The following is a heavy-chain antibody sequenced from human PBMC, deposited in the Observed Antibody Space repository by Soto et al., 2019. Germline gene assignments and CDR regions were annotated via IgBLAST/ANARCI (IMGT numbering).Heavy chain of an antibody. CDR3: ARDSLGTMMPFDP. V-gene: IGHV3-7*01. D-gene: IGHD3-22*01. CDR1: GFSFRSCW. J-gene: IGHJ5*02. CDR2: IRQDGNEK. Sequence: GSLQLASAASGFSFRSCWMSWVRQTPGKGLAWVATIRQDGNEKYYVDSVKGRFTISRDNTKNSLFLQMNNLRAEDTAVYHCARDSLGTMMPFDPWGQGTLVAGSS.